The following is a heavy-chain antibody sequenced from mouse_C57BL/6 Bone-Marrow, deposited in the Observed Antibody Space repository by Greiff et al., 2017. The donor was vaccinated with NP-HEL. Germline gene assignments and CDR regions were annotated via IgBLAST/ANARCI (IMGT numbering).Heavy chain of an antibody. CDR2: IWSGGST. Sequence: VKVVESGPGLVQPSQSLSITCTVSGFSLTSYGVHWVRQSPGKGLEWLGVIWSGGSTDYNAAFISRLSISKDNSKSQVFFKMNSLQADDTAIYYCASFYGNYSAWFAYWGQGTLVTVSA. D-gene: IGHD2-1*01. CDR3: ASFYGNYSAWFAY. CDR1: GFSLTSYG. V-gene: IGHV2-2*01. J-gene: IGHJ3*01.